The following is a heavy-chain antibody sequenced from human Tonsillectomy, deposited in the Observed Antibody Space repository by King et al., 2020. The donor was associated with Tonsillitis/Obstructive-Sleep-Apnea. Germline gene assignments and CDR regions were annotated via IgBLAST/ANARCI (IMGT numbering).Heavy chain of an antibody. Sequence: QLKESGPGLVKPSGTLSLTCAVSGGSISSSNWWSWVRQPPGKGLEWIGKIYHSGSTDYNPSLTSRVTISVDKSKNHFSLRLSSVTAADTAVYYCARGYCSSPSCHGDDAFDIWGQGTMVTVSS. CDR1: GGSISSSNW. CDR2: IYHSGST. J-gene: IGHJ3*02. D-gene: IGHD2-2*01. CDR3: ARGYCSSPSCHGDDAFDI. V-gene: IGHV4-4*02.